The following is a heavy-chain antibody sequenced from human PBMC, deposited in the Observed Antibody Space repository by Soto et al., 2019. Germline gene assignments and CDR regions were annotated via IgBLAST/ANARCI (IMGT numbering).Heavy chain of an antibody. CDR2: IKQDGSEK. Sequence: GGSLRLSCAASGFTFSSYWMSWVRQAPGKGLEWVANIKQDGSEKYYVDSVKGRFTISRDNAKNSLYLQMNSLRAEDTAVYYCARIAPYCGGECYSYYFDYCGQGTLVTVSS. CDR1: GFTFSSYW. D-gene: IGHD2-21*01. V-gene: IGHV3-7*03. CDR3: ARIAPYCGGECYSYYFDY. J-gene: IGHJ4*02.